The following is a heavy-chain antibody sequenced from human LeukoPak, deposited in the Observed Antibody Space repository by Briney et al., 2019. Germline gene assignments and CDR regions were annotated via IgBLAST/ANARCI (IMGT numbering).Heavy chain of an antibody. Sequence: SETLSLTCTVSGGSISSYYWSWIRQSPGKGLECIGYIHYTGITNYNPSLKSRVTISVETSKNQFSLKLKSVTAADTAVYYCARGGYYGSGNDFRFDPWGQGTLVTVSS. CDR1: GGSISSYY. CDR2: IHYTGIT. CDR3: ARGGYYGSGNDFRFDP. V-gene: IGHV4-59*01. D-gene: IGHD3-10*01. J-gene: IGHJ5*02.